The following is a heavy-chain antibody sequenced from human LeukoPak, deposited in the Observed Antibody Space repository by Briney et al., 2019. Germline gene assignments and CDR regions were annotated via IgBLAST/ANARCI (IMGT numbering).Heavy chain of an antibody. J-gene: IGHJ4*02. D-gene: IGHD3-10*01. CDR1: GYTLTELS. V-gene: IGHV1-24*01. CDR3: ATDSKADYYGSGRLLDY. Sequence: ASVKVSCKVSGYTLTELSMHWVRPAPGKGLEWMGGFDPEDGETIYAQKFQGRVTMTEDTSTDTAYMELSSLRSEDTAVYYCATDSKADYYGSGRLLDYWGQGTLVTVSS. CDR2: FDPEDGET.